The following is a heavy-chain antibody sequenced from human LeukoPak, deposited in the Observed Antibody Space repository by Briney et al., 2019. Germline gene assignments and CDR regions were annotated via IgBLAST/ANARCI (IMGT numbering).Heavy chain of an antibody. CDR3: TRGSSPIWQQTSA. J-gene: IGHJ4*02. CDR2: ISDNAVNT. CDR1: GFTFSTYA. Sequence: GGSLRLSCAASGFTFSTYAMSWIRQAPGKGLEWVSTISDNAVNTFYAEPVKGRFSISRDNSKNTLFLQMNSPTVDDTAVYYCTRGSSPIWQQTSAWGQGILVTVSS. D-gene: IGHD6-13*01. V-gene: IGHV3-23*01.